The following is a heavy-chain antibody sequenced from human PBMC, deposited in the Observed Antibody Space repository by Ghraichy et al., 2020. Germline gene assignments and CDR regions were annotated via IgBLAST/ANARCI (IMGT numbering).Heavy chain of an antibody. CDR3: ARLDSTLVTGGK. Sequence: ESLNISCAASGFTFRRNWMSWVRQAPGKGLEWVAMIKEDGSEERYVGSVRGRFTISSDNAKNSLFLQMNSLRAEDTAVYYCARLDSTLVTGGKWGQGTLVTVSS. V-gene: IGHV3-7*01. D-gene: IGHD3-9*01. CDR2: IKEDGSEE. J-gene: IGHJ4*02. CDR1: GFTFRRNW.